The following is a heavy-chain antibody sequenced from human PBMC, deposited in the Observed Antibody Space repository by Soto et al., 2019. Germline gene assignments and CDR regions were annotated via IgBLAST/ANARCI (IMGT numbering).Heavy chain of an antibody. D-gene: IGHD6-6*01. CDR1: GGPIKSSDYH. CDR2: IHNSGTS. Sequence: SETLSLTCTVSGGPIKSSDYHWSWTRQSPAKGLEWIGYIHNSGTSFYNPSLRGRVTVTLDTSRSQFSLTLASVTAADTAVYYCVREERIAAPQPDYWGQGIPVTVSS. V-gene: IGHV4-30-4*01. CDR3: VREERIAAPQPDY. J-gene: IGHJ4*02.